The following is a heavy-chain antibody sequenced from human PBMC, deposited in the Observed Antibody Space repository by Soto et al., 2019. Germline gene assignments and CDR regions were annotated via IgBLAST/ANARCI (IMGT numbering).Heavy chain of an antibody. CDR1: GGTFSSYA. CDR3: AGGLGRDGYNTFDY. Sequence: QVQLVQSGAEVKKPGSSVKVSCKASGGTFSSYAISWVRQAPGQGLEWMGGIIPIFGTTNYAQKFQGRVTITADESTSTAYMELSSLRSEDTAVFYCAGGLGRDGYNTFDYWGQGTLVTVSS. CDR2: IIPIFGTT. V-gene: IGHV1-69*01. D-gene: IGHD5-12*01. J-gene: IGHJ4*02.